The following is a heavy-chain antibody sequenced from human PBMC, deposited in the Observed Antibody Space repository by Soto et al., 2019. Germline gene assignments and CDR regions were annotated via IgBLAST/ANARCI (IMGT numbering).Heavy chain of an antibody. CDR1: CGSISSGGYR. Sequence: SETLSLTCGVSCGSISSGGYRWSWIRQPPGKGMEWIGYIYHSGSIYYNPSLKSRVTMSLDTSKHQFSLRLSSVTAVDTAVYYCARIATTTLGGPIDYWGRGTLVTVSS. CDR2: IYHSGSI. D-gene: IGHD1-26*01. J-gene: IGHJ4*02. CDR3: ARIATTTLGGPIDY. V-gene: IGHV4-30-2*01.